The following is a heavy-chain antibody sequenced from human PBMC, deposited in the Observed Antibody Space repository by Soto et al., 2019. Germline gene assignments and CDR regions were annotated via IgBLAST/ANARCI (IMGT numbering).Heavy chain of an antibody. CDR3: ARGVLYYYDSSGYPHWFDP. CDR2: ISSSGSII. V-gene: IGHV3-48*03. D-gene: IGHD3-22*01. CDR1: GITFSSYE. J-gene: IGHJ5*02. Sequence: GGSLRLSCAASGITFSSYEMNWVRQAPGKGLEWVSYISSSGSIIYYADSVKGRFTISRDNAKNSLYLQMNSLRAEDTAVYYCARGVLYYYDSSGYPHWFDPWGQGTLVTVSS.